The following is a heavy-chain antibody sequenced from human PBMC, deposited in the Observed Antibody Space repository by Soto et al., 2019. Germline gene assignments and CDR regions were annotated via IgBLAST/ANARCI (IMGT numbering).Heavy chain of an antibody. CDR1: AVSFSRYT. Sequence: GASLRLSCTASAVSFSRYTMNWVGRAPGKGLEWVSSISSSSSYIYYVYSVKGLFIISRDNAKNSLDLQINSLRAAATAVYYSARAPGSGSIRFDPWGQGPLVTVSS. D-gene: IGHD3-10*01. J-gene: IGHJ5*02. CDR2: ISSSSSYI. CDR3: ARAPGSGSIRFDP. V-gene: IGHV3-21*01.